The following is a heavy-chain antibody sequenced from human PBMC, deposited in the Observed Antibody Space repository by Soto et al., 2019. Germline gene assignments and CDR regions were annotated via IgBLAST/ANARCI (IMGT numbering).Heavy chain of an antibody. CDR2: IYPGDSDT. CDR3: ARSKRGNYYADGMHV. Sequence: PGESLKISCKGPGYSFTSYWIGWVRQMPGKGLEWMGIIYPGDSDTRYSPSFQGQVTISADKSISTAYLQWSSLKASDTAMYYCARSKRGNYYADGMHVWGQGTTVTVSS. V-gene: IGHV5-51*01. D-gene: IGHD3-10*01. CDR1: GYSFTSYW. J-gene: IGHJ6*02.